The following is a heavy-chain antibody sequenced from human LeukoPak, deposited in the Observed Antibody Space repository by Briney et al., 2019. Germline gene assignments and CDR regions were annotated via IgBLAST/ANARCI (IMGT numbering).Heavy chain of an antibody. CDR1: GFTFSSYW. CDR3: ARGSFFSRDILTGLLPGDY. Sequence: GGSLRLSCAASGFTFSSYWMSWVRQAPGKGLEWVANIKQDGSEKYYVDSVKGRFTISRDNAKNSLYLQMNSLRAEDTAVYYCARGSFFSRDILTGLLPGDYWGQGTQVTVSS. CDR2: IKQDGSEK. J-gene: IGHJ4*02. V-gene: IGHV3-7*01. D-gene: IGHD3-9*01.